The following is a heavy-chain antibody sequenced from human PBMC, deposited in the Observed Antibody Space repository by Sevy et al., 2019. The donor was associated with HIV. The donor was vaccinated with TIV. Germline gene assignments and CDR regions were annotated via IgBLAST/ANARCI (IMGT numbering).Heavy chain of an antibody. CDR1: GFTVSSNY. CDR3: VLIVGATTGYYYYYGMDV. Sequence: GESLKISYAASGFTVSSNYMSWVRQAPGKGLEWVSVIYSGGSTYYADSVKGRFTISRDNSKNTLYLQMNSLRAEDTAVYYCVLIVGATTGYYYYYGMDVWGQGTTVTVSS. J-gene: IGHJ6*02. V-gene: IGHV3-53*01. D-gene: IGHD1-26*01. CDR2: IYSGGST.